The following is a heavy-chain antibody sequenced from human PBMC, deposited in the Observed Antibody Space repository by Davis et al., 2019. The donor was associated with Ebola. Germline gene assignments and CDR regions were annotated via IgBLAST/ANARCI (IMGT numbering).Heavy chain of an antibody. CDR2: IRSDGNNK. Sequence: GESLKISCAASGFTFNIYGMHWVRQAPGKGLERVAFIRSDGNNKDYADSVKGRFTISRDNSKNTLDLQMNSLRPEDTAVYYCAKDESTCSGGTCYFNWFDPWGQGTLVTVSS. CDR3: AKDESTCSGGTCYFNWFDP. V-gene: IGHV3-30*02. CDR1: GFTFNIYG. J-gene: IGHJ5*02. D-gene: IGHD2-15*01.